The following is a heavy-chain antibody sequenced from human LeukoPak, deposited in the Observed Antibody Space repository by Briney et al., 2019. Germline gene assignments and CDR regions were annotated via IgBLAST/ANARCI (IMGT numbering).Heavy chain of an antibody. CDR3: AKATIGTIRYFDWGASYNWFDP. Sequence: PGRSLRLSCAASGFSFGDYAMHWVRQAPGKGLEWVSGITWNSDIKAYADAVKGRFTISRDNSKNTLYLQMNSLRAEDTAVYYCAKATIGTIRYFDWGASYNWFDPWGQGALDTVSS. V-gene: IGHV3-9*01. J-gene: IGHJ5*02. CDR2: ITWNSDIK. D-gene: IGHD3-9*01. CDR1: GFSFGDYA.